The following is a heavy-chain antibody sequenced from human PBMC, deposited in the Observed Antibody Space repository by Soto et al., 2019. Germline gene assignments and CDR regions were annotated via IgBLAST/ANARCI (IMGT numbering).Heavy chain of an antibody. Sequence: PSQTLSLTCTVSGASIISTTSSYYWGWIRQPPGKGLEWIGSVYYSGSTYLNPSLRSRVTISVDTPQNQFSLKLSSVTAADTAVYYCARHFPLRVVRSTDFDAWGQGTLVTASS. CDR3: ARHFPLRVVRSTDFDA. CDR2: VYYSGST. V-gene: IGHV4-39*01. D-gene: IGHD3-3*01. CDR1: GASIISTTSSYY. J-gene: IGHJ5*02.